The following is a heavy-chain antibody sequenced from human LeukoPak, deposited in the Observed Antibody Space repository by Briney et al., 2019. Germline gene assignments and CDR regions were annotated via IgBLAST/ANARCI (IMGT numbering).Heavy chain of an antibody. Sequence: PSQTLSLTCTVSGGSISSGSYYWSWIRQPAGKGLEWIGRIYTSGSTNYNPSLKSRVTISVDTSKNQFSLKLSSVTAADTAVYYCARDCSSTSCYRGNAFDIWGQGTMVTVSS. CDR3: ARDCSSTSCYRGNAFDI. D-gene: IGHD2-2*02. CDR1: GGSISSGSYY. CDR2: IYTSGST. V-gene: IGHV4-61*02. J-gene: IGHJ3*02.